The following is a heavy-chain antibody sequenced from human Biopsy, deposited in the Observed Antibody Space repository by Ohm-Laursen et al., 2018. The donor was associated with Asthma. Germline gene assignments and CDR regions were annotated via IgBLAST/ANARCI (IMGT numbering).Heavy chain of an antibody. V-gene: IGHV2-5*02. J-gene: IGHJ4*02. CDR3: EHRLRYCGGGRCYAAFDY. CDR2: IYGDNDK. D-gene: IGHD2-15*01. CDR1: GFSLTTNGVA. Sequence: TQTLTLTCTFSGFSLTTNGVAVGWIRQPPGKALDWLAVIYGDNDKRYSPSLKSRLTITKDTSKSQVVLTMTNMDPGDTATYYCEHRLRYCGGGRCYAAFDYWGQGTLVTVSS.